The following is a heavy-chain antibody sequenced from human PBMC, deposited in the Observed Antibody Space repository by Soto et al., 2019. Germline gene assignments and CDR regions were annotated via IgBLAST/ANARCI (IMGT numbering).Heavy chain of an antibody. CDR2: IYYSGST. CDR1: GGSISSYY. CDR3: AREWILTGRGYFDY. V-gene: IGHV4-59*01. J-gene: IGHJ4*02. Sequence: PSETLSLTCTVSGGSISSYYWSWIRQSPGKGLEWIGYIYYSGSTNYNPSLKSRVTISVDTSKNHFSLQLSSVTAADTAVYYCAREWILTGRGYFDYWGQGTLVTVSS. D-gene: IGHD3-9*01.